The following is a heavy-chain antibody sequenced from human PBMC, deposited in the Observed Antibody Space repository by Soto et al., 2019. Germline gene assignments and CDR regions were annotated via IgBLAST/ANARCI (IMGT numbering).Heavy chain of an antibody. Sequence: GGSLRLSCAASGFTFSSYWMSWVRQAPGKGLEWVANIKQDGSEKYYVDSVKGRFTISRDNAKNSLYLQMNSLRAEDTAVYYCARVGPIYYYGSGSLPHDYWGQGTLVTVSS. CDR2: IKQDGSEK. J-gene: IGHJ4*02. CDR3: ARVGPIYYYGSGSLPHDY. V-gene: IGHV3-7*01. D-gene: IGHD3-10*01. CDR1: GFTFSSYW.